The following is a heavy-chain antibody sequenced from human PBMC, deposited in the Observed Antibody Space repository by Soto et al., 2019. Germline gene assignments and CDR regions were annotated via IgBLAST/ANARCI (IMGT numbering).Heavy chain of an antibody. D-gene: IGHD3-16*01. V-gene: IGHV3-48*02. CDR2: IHGTRSII. J-gene: IGHJ4*02. Sequence: EVQLVESGGGLVQPGGSLRLSCAVSGFTFSTHAMNWVRQAPGKGLEWVAYIHGTRSIIYYADSVKGRFTISRDNTKNSLFLQMDSLRDEDTAVYYCARDARNADYDYWGQGTLVTVSS. CDR1: GFTFSTHA. CDR3: ARDARNADYDY.